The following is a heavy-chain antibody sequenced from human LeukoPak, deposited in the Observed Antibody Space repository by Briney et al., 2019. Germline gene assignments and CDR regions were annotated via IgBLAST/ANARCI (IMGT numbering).Heavy chain of an antibody. D-gene: IGHD5-12*01. CDR2: ISSSSSYI. Sequence: GGSLRLSCAASGFTFSSYSMNWVRQAPGKGLEWVSSISSSSSYIYYADSVKGRFTISRDNAKNSLYLQMNSLRAEDTAVYYCATTESGYDYVPFDYWGQGTLVTVSS. CDR1: GFTFSSYS. J-gene: IGHJ4*02. V-gene: IGHV3-21*01. CDR3: ATTESGYDYVPFDY.